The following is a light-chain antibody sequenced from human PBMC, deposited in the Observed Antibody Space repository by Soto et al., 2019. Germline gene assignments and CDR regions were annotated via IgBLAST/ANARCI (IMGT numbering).Light chain of an antibody. Sequence: EFVLTQSPGTLSLSPGERATLSCRASQSVNSNLAWYQQKPGQAPRLLIYGASSRATGIPDRFSGSGSGTDLALTISRLEPEDFAVYYCQQYGSSPPWTFGQGTKVDIK. CDR1: QSVNSN. J-gene: IGKJ1*01. V-gene: IGKV3-20*01. CDR2: GAS. CDR3: QQYGSSPPWT.